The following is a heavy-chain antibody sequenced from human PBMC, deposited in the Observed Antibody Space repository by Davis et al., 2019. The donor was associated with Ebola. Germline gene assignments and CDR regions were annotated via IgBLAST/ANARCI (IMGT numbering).Heavy chain of an antibody. CDR1: GFTFSNYW. J-gene: IGHJ4*02. CDR2: INSDGSST. Sequence: GESLKISCAASGFTFSNYWMHWVRQAPGKGLVWVSRINSDGSSTTYADSVKGRFTISRDNSKNTLYLQMNSLRAEDTAVYYCAAHSSLVYWGQGTLVTVSS. V-gene: IGHV3-74*01. D-gene: IGHD6-13*01. CDR3: AAHSSLVY.